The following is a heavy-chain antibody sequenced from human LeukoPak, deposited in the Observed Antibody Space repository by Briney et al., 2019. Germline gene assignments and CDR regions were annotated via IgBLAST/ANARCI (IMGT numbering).Heavy chain of an antibody. Sequence: SGGSLRLSCAASGFTFSSYAMSWVRQAPGRGLEWVSGISGSGGGTYYADSVKGRFTISRDNSRNTLYLQMNSLRAEDTAVYYCAKDMHIDYPNWFDPWGQGTLVTVSS. CDR2: ISGSGGGT. CDR3: AKDMHIDYPNWFDP. J-gene: IGHJ5*02. CDR1: GFTFSSYA. D-gene: IGHD4-11*01. V-gene: IGHV3-23*01.